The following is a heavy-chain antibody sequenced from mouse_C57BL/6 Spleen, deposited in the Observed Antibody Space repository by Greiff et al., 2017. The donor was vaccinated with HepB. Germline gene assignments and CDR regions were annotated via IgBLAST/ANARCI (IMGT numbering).Heavy chain of an antibody. D-gene: IGHD2-4*01. CDR2: IRNKANNHAT. V-gene: IGHV6-6*01. CDR1: GFTFSDAW. J-gene: IGHJ3*01. CDR3: TRSDYGGFAY. Sequence: DVHLVESGGGLVQPGGSMKLSCAASGFTFSDAWMDWVRQSPEKGLEWVAEIRNKANNHATYYAESVKGRFTISRDDSKSSVYLQMNSLRAEDTGIYYCTRSDYGGFAYWGQGTLVTVSA.